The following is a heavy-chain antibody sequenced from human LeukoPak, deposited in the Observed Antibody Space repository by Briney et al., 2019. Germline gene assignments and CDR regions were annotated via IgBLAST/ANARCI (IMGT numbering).Heavy chain of an antibody. D-gene: IGHD6-13*01. CDR1: GFTFSSYA. Sequence: PRRSLRLSCAASGFTFSSYAMHWVRQAPGKGLEWVAVISYDGSNKYYADSVKGRFTISRDNSKNTLYLQMNSLRAEDTAVYYCARDRVRYSSSWTFDYWGQGTLVTVSS. CDR3: ARDRVRYSSSWTFDY. J-gene: IGHJ4*02. V-gene: IGHV3-30*04. CDR2: ISYDGSNK.